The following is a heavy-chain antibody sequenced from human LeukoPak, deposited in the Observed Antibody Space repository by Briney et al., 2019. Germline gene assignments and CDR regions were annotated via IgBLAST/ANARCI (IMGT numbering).Heavy chain of an antibody. CDR2: ISGDGGST. CDR3: AKDTTDYYYYGMDV. V-gene: IGHV3-43*02. Sequence: PGGSLRLSCAASGFTFDDYAMHWVRQAPGKGLEWVSLISGDGGSTYYADSVKGRFTISRDNSKNSLYLQMNSLRTEDTALYYCAKDTTDYYYYGMDVWGQGTTVTVSS. D-gene: IGHD1-1*01. J-gene: IGHJ6*02. CDR1: GFTFDDYA.